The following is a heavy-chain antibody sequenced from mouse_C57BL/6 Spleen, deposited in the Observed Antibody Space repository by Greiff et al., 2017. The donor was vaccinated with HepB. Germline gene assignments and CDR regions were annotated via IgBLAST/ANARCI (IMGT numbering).Heavy chain of an antibody. Sequence: EVKVVESGGGLVKPGGSLKLSCAASGFTFSSYAMSWVRQTPEKRLEWVATISDGGSYTYYPDNVKGRFTISRDNAKNNLYLQMSHLKSEDTAMYYCARDGVYDGYYVEFFAYWGQGTLVTVSA. CDR3: ARDGVYDGYYVEFFAY. CDR1: GFTFSSYA. CDR2: ISDGGSYT. V-gene: IGHV5-4*01. J-gene: IGHJ3*01. D-gene: IGHD2-3*01.